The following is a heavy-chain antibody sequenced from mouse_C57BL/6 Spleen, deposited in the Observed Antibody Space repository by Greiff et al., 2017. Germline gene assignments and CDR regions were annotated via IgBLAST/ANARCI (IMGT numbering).Heavy chain of an antibody. Sequence: VQLQQSGAELVRPGASVKLSCTASGFNIKDYYMHWVKQRPEQGLEWIGRIDPEDGDTEYAPKFQGKDTMTADTSSNTAYLQLSSLTSEDTAVYYCTTYSYGSSYVGYAMDYWGQGTSVTVSS. CDR1: GFNIKDYY. D-gene: IGHD1-1*01. CDR3: TTYSYGSSYVGYAMDY. CDR2: IDPEDGDT. V-gene: IGHV14-1*01. J-gene: IGHJ4*01.